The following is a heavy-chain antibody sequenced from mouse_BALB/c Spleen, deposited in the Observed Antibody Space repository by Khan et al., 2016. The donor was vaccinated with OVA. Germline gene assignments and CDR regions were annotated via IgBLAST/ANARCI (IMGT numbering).Heavy chain of an antibody. Sequence: VQLVESGPGLVQPSQSLSITCTVSGFSLNHYGVHWVRQSPGKGLEWLGVIWSGGSTAYNAAFISRLSISKDNSKSQVFFKMNSLQPNDTAIYYSARNYGDDEGLAYWGQGTLVTVSA. CDR2: IWSGGST. D-gene: IGHD2-2*01. J-gene: IGHJ3*01. V-gene: IGHV2-2*02. CDR1: GFSLNHYG. CDR3: ARNYGDDEGLAY.